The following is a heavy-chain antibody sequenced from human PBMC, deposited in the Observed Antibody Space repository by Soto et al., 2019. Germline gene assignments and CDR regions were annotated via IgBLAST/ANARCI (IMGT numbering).Heavy chain of an antibody. CDR1: GGYISTHY. CDR3: ARDPGGVTHFDY. Sequence: QVQLQESGPGLLKPSETLSLTCTVSGGYISTHYWNWIRQPPGKGLEWIGYIWYSGRTNYTSSLKSRDTISLDTSKNQFSRRMSYMTPADTAVYYCARDPGGVTHFDYWCQGTLVTVST. J-gene: IGHJ4*02. CDR2: IWYSGRT. V-gene: IGHV4-59*11. D-gene: IGHD3-10*01.